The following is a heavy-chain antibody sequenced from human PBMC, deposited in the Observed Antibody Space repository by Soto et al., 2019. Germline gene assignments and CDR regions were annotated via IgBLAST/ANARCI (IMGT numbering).Heavy chain of an antibody. V-gene: IGHV5-10-1*01. CDR3: ARQIYDSDTGPNFQYYFDS. CDR1: GYSFAVYW. CDR2: IDPSDSQT. Sequence: PGESLKISCNGSGYSFAVYWITWVRQKPGKGLEWMGRIDPSDSQTYYSPSFRGHVTISVTKSITTVFLQWGSLRASDTAMYYCARQIYDSDTGPNFQYYFDSWGQGTPVTVSS. D-gene: IGHD3-22*01. J-gene: IGHJ4*02.